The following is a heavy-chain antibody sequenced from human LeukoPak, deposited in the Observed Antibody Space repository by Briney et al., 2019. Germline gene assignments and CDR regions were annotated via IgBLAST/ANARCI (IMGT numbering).Heavy chain of an antibody. D-gene: IGHD1-26*01. CDR2: IRYDGSNK. CDR3: AKVGATTNDY. CDR1: GFTFSSYA. V-gene: IGHV3-30*02. Sequence: GGSLRLSCAASGFTFSSYAMSWVRQAPGKGLVWVAFIRYDGSNKYYADSVKGRFTISRDNSKNTLYLQMNSLRAEDTAVYYCAKVGATTNDYWGQETLVTVSS. J-gene: IGHJ4*02.